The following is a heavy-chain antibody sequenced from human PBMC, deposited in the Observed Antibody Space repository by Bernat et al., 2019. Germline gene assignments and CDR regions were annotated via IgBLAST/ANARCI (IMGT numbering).Heavy chain of an antibody. Sequence: QVQLVESGGGVVQPGRSLRLSCAASGFTFSSYGMHWVRQAPGKGLEWVAVIWYDGSNKYYADSVKGRFTISRDNSKNTLYLQMNSLRAEDTAVYYCARDDYGDFQTGEFDYGGQGTLVTVSS. CDR3: ARDDYGDFQTGEFDY. D-gene: IGHD4-17*01. J-gene: IGHJ4*02. CDR2: IWYDGSNK. V-gene: IGHV3-33*01. CDR1: GFTFSSYG.